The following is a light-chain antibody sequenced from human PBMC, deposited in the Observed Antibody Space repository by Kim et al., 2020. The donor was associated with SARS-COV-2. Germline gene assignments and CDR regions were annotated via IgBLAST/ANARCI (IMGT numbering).Light chain of an antibody. J-gene: IGKJ2*01. Sequence: DIVMTQSQLSQPVTXGEPASISCRSSQSLLDSDGNNYLDWYLQKPGQAPQLLIYLGSNRASGVPDRFSGSGSGTDFTLKISRVEAEDVGVYYCMLARRGNTFGRGTKLEI. CDR1: QSLLDSDGNNY. CDR2: LGS. CDR3: MLARRGNT. V-gene: IGKV2-28*01.